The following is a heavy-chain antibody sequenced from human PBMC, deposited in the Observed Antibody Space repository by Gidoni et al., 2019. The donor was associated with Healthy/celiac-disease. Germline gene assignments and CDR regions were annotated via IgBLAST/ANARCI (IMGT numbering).Heavy chain of an antibody. CDR1: GGSFSGYY. D-gene: IGHD3-16*02. CDR2: INHSGST. Sequence: QVQLQQWGAGLLKPSETLSLTCAVYGGSFSGYYWSWIRQPPGKGLEWIGEINHSGSTNYNPSLKSRVTISVDTSKNQFSLKLSSVTAADTAVYYCARKVMITFGGVIAFDYWGQGTLVTVSS. V-gene: IGHV4-34*01. J-gene: IGHJ4*02. CDR3: ARKVMITFGGVIAFDY.